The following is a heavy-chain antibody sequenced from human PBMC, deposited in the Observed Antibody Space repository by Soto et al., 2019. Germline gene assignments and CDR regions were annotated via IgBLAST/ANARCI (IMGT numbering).Heavy chain of an antibody. V-gene: IGHV1-69*01. Sequence: QVQLVQSGAEVKKPGSSVKVSCKASGGTFSSYAISWVRQAPGQGLEWMGGIIPIFGTANYAQKFEGRVTITADESTSTAYMELSSLRSEDTAVYYCARNGDYYDSSGQAQYDYWGQGTLVTVSS. CDR3: ARNGDYYDSSGQAQYDY. J-gene: IGHJ4*02. CDR1: GGTFSSYA. D-gene: IGHD3-22*01. CDR2: IIPIFGTA.